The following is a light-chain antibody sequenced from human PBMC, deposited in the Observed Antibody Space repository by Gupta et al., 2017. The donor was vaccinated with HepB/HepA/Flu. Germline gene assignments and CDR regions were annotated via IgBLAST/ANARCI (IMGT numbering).Light chain of an antibody. J-gene: IGKJ1*01. CDR1: QGISIY. CDR2: NAS. Sequence: IQIIQPPSSLSASVGDRVTITCRASQGISIYLSWYQQKPWKAPKRLIYNASSLQSGVPSGFSGSGSGTEFTLTISSLQPEDFATYYCLQYNTYPWTFGQGTKVEI. V-gene: IGKV1-17*01. CDR3: LQYNTYPWT.